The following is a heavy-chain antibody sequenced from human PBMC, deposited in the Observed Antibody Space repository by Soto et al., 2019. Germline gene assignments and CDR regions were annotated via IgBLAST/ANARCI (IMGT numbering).Heavy chain of an antibody. CDR1: SGCISSGDYD. J-gene: IGHJ4*02. V-gene: IGHV4-31*03. CDR2: IFYTGST. Sequence: TLSVTCTVSSGCISSGDYDWNFSRQHPEKGLEWIGYIFYTGSTYYSPSLKSRVTISLDTSKNQFSLKLSSVTVSDTAMYYCVREQRTVTTFFDYWGQGTLVTVSS. CDR3: VREQRTVTTFFDY. D-gene: IGHD4-17*01.